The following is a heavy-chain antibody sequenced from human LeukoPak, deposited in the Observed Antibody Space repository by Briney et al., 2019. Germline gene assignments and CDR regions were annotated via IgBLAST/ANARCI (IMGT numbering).Heavy chain of an antibody. CDR3: ARGAAMDSYIDY. D-gene: IGHD5-18*01. J-gene: IGHJ4*02. V-gene: IGHV1-69*13. Sequence: SVTVSCTASGGTFSSYAISWVRQAPGQGLEWMGGIIPIFGTANYAQKFQGRVTITADESTSTAYMELSSLRSDDTAVYYCARGAAMDSYIDYWGQGTLVTVSS. CDR2: IIPIFGTA. CDR1: GGTFSSYA.